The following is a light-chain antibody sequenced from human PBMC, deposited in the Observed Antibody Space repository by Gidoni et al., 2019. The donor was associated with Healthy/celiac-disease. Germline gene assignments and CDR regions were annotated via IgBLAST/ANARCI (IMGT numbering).Light chain of an antibody. Sequence: DIKMTQSPSSLSASVGDRVTITCRASQSISSYLNWYQQKPGKAPKLLIYAASSLQSGVPSRFSGSGSGTDFTLTISSLQPEDFATYYCQQSYSTPIAFRQXTRLEIK. CDR3: QQSYSTPIA. CDR2: AAS. V-gene: IGKV1-39*01. J-gene: IGKJ5*01. CDR1: QSISSY.